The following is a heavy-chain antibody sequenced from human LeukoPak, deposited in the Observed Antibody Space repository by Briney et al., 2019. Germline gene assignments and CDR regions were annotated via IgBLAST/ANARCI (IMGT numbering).Heavy chain of an antibody. CDR3: ARGRQCDY. CDR2: LYSGGTA. J-gene: IGHJ4*02. V-gene: IGHV3-53*01. D-gene: IGHD4-11*01. Sequence: GGSLRLSCVASGFPFSSYWMTWVRQAPGKGLEWISILYSGGTAFYADSVKGRFTISRDNSKNTLYLQMNSLRADDTAMYYCARGRQCDYWGQGTLVTVSS. CDR1: GFPFSSYW.